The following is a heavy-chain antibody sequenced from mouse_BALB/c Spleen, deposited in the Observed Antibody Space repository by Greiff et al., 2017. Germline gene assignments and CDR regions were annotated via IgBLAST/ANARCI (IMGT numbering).Heavy chain of an antibody. CDR3: AGRGTCYRYGGYAMDY. D-gene: IGHD2-14*01. CDR1: GYTFTDYW. V-gene: IGHV1-69*01. J-gene: IGHJ4*01. CDR2: IDTSDSYT. Sequence: VQLQQPGAELVMPGASVKMSCKASGYTFTDYWMHWVKQRPGQGLEWIGAIDTSDSYTSYNQKFKGKATLTVDESSSTAYMQLSSLTSEDSAVYYCAGRGTCYRYGGYAMDYWGEGTAVTVSS.